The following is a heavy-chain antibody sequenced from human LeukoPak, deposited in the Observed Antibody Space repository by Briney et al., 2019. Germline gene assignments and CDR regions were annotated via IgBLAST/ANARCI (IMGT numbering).Heavy chain of an antibody. CDR3: ASSAHYYDSNGPADY. CDR1: GGTFSSYA. D-gene: IGHD3-22*01. CDR2: FIYIYGSA. Sequence: SVKVSCKTSGGTFSSYAINWVRQAPGQGLEWMGWFIYIYGSAVYAEKFQGRVTITTDESSSTVYMELSSLRSEDTAVYYCASSAHYYDSNGPADYWSQGTRVTVSS. V-gene: IGHV1-69*05. J-gene: IGHJ4*02.